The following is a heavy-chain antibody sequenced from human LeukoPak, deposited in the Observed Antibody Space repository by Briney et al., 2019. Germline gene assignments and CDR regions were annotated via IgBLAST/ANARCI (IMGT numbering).Heavy chain of an antibody. J-gene: IGHJ3*02. D-gene: IGHD6-13*01. CDR1: GFTFAKYA. CDR2: ITGSGDRI. V-gene: IGHV3-23*01. Sequence: GGSLRLSCAASGFTFAKYAMTWVRQAPGQGLESVSTITGSGDRIYYANSAKGRFTISRDNSRNTLYLQMNSLRADDTAIYYCAKEPGSDVSNWYGAYDIWGQGTVVTVSS. CDR3: AKEPGSDVSNWYGAYDI.